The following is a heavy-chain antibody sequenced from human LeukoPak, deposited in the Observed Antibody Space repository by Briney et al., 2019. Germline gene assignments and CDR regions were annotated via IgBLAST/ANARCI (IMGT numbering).Heavy chain of an antibody. J-gene: IGHJ4*02. CDR2: IKSKTDGGTT. CDR1: RFTFSNAW. Sequence: GGSLRLSCAASRFTFSNAWMRWVRQAPGKGLEWVGRIKSKTDGGTTDYAAPVKGRFTISRDDSKNTLYLQMNSLKTEDTAVYYCTATTSPGYSSSWYKDWGQGTLVTVSS. D-gene: IGHD6-13*01. V-gene: IGHV3-15*01. CDR3: TATTSPGYSSSWYKD.